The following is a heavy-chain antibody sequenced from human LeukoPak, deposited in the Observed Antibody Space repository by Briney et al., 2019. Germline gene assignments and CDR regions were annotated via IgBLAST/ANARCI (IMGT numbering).Heavy chain of an antibody. CDR2: ISYDGSNK. CDR1: GFTFSSYG. J-gene: IGHJ3*02. CDR3: AKDLSSGPRDI. V-gene: IGHV3-30*18. Sequence: GRSLRLSCAASGFTFSSYGMHWVRQAPGKGLEWVAVISYDGSNKYYADSVKGRFTISRDNSKNTLYLQMNSLRAEDTAVYYCAKDLSSGPRDIWGQGTMVTVSS. D-gene: IGHD3-22*01.